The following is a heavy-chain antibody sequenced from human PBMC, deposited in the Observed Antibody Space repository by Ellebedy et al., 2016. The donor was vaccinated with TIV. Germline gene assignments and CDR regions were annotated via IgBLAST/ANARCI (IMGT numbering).Heavy chain of an antibody. Sequence: GGSLRLXCIGSGFTFGDSGFSWFRQAPGKGLEWVGFIRRHSYDSTPQYGGSVSGRFTISRDDSKSIVFLQMNSLKSEDTAVYYCTRAPEYDFIIGHWGQGSLVIVSS. D-gene: IGHD2/OR15-2a*01. J-gene: IGHJ4*02. CDR3: TRAPEYDFIIGH. CDR1: GFTFGDSG. CDR2: IRRHSYDSTP. V-gene: IGHV3-49*03.